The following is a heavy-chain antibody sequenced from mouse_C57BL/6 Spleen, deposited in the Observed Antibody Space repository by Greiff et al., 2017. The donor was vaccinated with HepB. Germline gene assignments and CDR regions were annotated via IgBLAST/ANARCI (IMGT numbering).Heavy chain of an antibody. D-gene: IGHD3-3*01. CDR1: GYAFTNYL. Sequence: QVQLQQSGAELVRPGTSVKVSCKASGYAFTNYLIEWVKQRPGQGLEWIGVINPGSGGTNYTEKFKGKATLTADKSSTTAYMQLSSLTSEDASVDFCGRWWLGQDMDDWGQGTSVTVSS. J-gene: IGHJ4*01. V-gene: IGHV1-54*01. CDR2: INPGSGGT. CDR3: GRWWLGQDMDD.